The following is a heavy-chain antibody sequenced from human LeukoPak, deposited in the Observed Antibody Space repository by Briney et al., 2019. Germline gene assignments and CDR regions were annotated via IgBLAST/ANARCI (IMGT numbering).Heavy chain of an antibody. CDR3: ARGASGLTYDYGVN. J-gene: IGHJ4*02. CDR2: IHHTGDT. D-gene: IGHD4-17*01. CDR1: GGSISDYY. V-gene: IGHV4-59*01. Sequence: SETLSLTCTVSGGSISDYYWSWIRQPPGKGLEWIGYIHHTGDTHYNPSLKSRVTISVDTSKNQFSLNLNSVTAADTAVYYCARGASGLTYDYGVNWGQGTLDTVSS.